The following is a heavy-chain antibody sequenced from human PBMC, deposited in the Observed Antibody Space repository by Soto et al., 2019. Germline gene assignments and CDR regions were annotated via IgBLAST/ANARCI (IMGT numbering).Heavy chain of an antibody. CDR3: ARDEGYCISTRCYRDYYYYGMDV. CDR2: IWYDGSNK. Sequence: GFLILSCAASGCTFSSDGMHRVHQAPGKGLEWVAVIWYDGSNKYYADSVKGRFTISRDNSKNTLYLQMNSLRAEDTAVYYCARDEGYCISTRCYRDYYYYGMDVWGQGT. CDR1: GCTFSSDG. V-gene: IGHV3-33*01. D-gene: IGHD2-2*01. J-gene: IGHJ6*01.